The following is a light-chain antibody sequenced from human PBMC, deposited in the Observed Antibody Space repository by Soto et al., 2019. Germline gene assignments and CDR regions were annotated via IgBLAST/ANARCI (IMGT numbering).Light chain of an antibody. Sequence: VLTQPPAVYGAPGQRVTISCTGSSSNLGAGYDVHWYQLLPGTAPKLLIYGNRNRPSGVPDRFSGSKSGTSDSLDITGLQAEDEADYYCQSEDNSLGVCYVFPNGTKVTVL. CDR2: GNR. V-gene: IGLV1-40*01. CDR1: SSNLGAGYD. CDR3: QSEDNSLGVCYV. J-gene: IGLJ1*01.